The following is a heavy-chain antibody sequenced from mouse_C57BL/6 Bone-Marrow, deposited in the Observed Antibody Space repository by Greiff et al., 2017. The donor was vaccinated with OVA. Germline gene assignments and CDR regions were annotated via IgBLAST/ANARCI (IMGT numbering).Heavy chain of an antibody. D-gene: IGHD2-3*01. J-gene: IGHJ2*01. CDR1: GYTFTDYY. CDR3: ARDDGYNDFDY. Sequence: VQLQQSGPELVKPGASVKISCKASGYTFTDYYMNWVKQSPGKSLEWIGDINPNNGGTSYNQKFKGKATLTVDKSSSTAYMELRSLTSEDSAVYYCARDDGYNDFDYWGQGTTLTVSS. V-gene: IGHV1-26*01. CDR2: INPNNGGT.